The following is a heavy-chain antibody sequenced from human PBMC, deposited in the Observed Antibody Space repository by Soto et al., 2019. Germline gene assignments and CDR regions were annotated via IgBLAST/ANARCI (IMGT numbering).Heavy chain of an antibody. D-gene: IGHD2-2*01. CDR1: GGSSSRYY. CDR2: SYTSGGT. J-gene: IGHJ6*02. Sequence: QVQMQASGPGLVKPSETLSLPCTVSGGSSSRYYRSWIRQPAGKGLEWIGRSYTSGGTTYNPSLKSRVTMSGGTSKNQFSLELSSVTAADTAVYYCARDPYPCDNQHGMYGWCQGTTVTVSS. CDR3: ARDPYPCDNQHGMYG. V-gene: IGHV4-4*07.